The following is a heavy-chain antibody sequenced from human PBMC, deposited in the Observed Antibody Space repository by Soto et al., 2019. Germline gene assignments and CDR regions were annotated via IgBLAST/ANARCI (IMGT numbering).Heavy chain of an antibody. CDR2: IDPSDSYA. CDR3: ARHKAFYYDSSGA. Sequence: PGESLKISCKGSGYSFASYWISWVRQMPAKGLEWMGRIDPSDSYANYSPSFQGHVTFSADKSISIAYLQWSSLRASDTAMYYCARHKAFYYDSSGAWGQGTMVTVSS. J-gene: IGHJ5*02. CDR1: GYSFASYW. V-gene: IGHV5-10-1*01. D-gene: IGHD3-22*01.